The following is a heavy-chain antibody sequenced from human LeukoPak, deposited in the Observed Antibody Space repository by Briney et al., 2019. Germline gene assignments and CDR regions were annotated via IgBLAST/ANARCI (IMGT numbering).Heavy chain of an antibody. CDR2: INHRGST. CDR3: ARVGYSYVINDWSRTGLGAYPTKYYYHMDV. Sequence: SETLSLTCAVYGGSFSGYYCSWIRQPPGKGLEWNGEINHRGSTNYNPSLKSRVTISGDTSKSQFSLKLSSVTAADTAVYFCARVGYSYVINDWSRTGLGAYPTKYYYHMDVWGKGTTVTVSS. V-gene: IGHV4-34*01. CDR1: GGSFSGYY. D-gene: IGHD5-18*01. J-gene: IGHJ6*03.